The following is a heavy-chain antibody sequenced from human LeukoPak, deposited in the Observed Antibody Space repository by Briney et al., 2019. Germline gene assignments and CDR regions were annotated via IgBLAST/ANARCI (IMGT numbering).Heavy chain of an antibody. CDR1: GYSISSGYY. V-gene: IGHV4-38-2*02. D-gene: IGHD2-2*02. CDR2: IYHSGST. CDR3: ARDSPTADIVVVPAAILID. Sequence: PSETLSLTCTVSGYSISSGYYWAWIRPPPGKGLEWIGSIYHSGSTYYNPSLKSRVTISVDTSKNQFSLKLSSVTAADTAVYYCARDSPTADIVVVPAAILIDWGQGTLVTVSS. J-gene: IGHJ4*02.